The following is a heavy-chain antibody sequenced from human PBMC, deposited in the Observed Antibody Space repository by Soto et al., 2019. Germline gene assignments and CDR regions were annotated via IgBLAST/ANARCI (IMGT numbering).Heavy chain of an antibody. D-gene: IGHD3-22*01. Sequence: EVQLVQSGAEVKQPGESLQISCKGSGYSFTNYWIGWVRQMPGKGLEWMGIIYPGDSDTRYSPSFQGQVIISADRSISTSYLQWSGLKASDTAMYYCARQEYYSDSSCFYTYFDFWGQGTLVTVSS. J-gene: IGHJ4*02. V-gene: IGHV5-51*01. CDR2: IYPGDSDT. CDR3: ARQEYYSDSSCFYTYFDF. CDR1: GYSFTNYW.